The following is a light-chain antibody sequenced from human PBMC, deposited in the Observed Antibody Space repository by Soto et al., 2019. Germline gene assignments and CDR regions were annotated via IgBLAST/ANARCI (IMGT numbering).Light chain of an antibody. CDR3: QQSNNWPWT. Sequence: EIVLTQSPATLSLSPGERATLSCRANQSVATYLAWYQQKPGQAPRLLIYDASTRATGIPARFSGSGSGTEFTLTISGLQSEDFAVYYCQQSNNWPWTFGQGTNVEIK. CDR1: QSVATY. CDR2: DAS. J-gene: IGKJ1*01. V-gene: IGKV3-15*01.